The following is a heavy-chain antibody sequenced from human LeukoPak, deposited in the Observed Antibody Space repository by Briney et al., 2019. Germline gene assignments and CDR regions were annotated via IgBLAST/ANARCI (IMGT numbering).Heavy chain of an antibody. Sequence: GGSLRLSCVASGFTFSNHGMHWVRQAPGKGLEWVALIWYDGTETYYAVTVKGRFTVSSDDSKNTVYLQMNSLGADDTAVYYCASGWGPYTSGWYFEHWGQGALVTVS. J-gene: IGHJ4*02. D-gene: IGHD6-19*01. CDR2: IWYDGTET. CDR1: GFTFSNHG. V-gene: IGHV3-33*01. CDR3: ASGWGPYTSGWYFEH.